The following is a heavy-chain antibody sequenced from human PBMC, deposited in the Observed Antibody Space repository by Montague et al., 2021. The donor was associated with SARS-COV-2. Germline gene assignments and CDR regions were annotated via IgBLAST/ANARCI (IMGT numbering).Heavy chain of an antibody. CDR1: GFTFSSYA. Sequence: SLRLSCAASGFTFSSYAMSWVRQAPGKGLEWVSGISGSGGRTYYADSVKGRFTISRDNSKNSLYLQMNSLRAEDTAVYYCARGSSGGDCVIRSGIDVWGQGTTVTVSS. D-gene: IGHD2-21*01. CDR3: ARGSSGGDCVIRSGIDV. J-gene: IGHJ6*02. CDR2: ISGSGGRT. V-gene: IGHV3-23*01.